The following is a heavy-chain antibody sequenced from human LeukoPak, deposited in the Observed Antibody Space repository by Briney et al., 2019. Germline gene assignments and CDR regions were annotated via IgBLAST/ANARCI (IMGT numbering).Heavy chain of an antibody. CDR2: INHSGST. D-gene: IGHD2-21*02. Sequence: TSETLSLTCAVYGGSFSGYYWSWIRQPPGKGLEWIGEINHSGSTNYNPSLKSRVTISVDTSKNQFSLKLSSVTAADTAVYYCASSDLVTTAYYYYGMDVWGQGTTVTVSS. CDR1: GGSFSGYY. CDR3: ASSDLVTTAYYYYGMDV. J-gene: IGHJ6*02. V-gene: IGHV4-34*01.